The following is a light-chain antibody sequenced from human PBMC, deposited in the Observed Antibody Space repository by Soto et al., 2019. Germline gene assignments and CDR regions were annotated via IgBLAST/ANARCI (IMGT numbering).Light chain of an antibody. CDR1: QSVRTN. J-gene: IGKJ5*01. CDR3: QQYDNWPIT. V-gene: IGKV3-15*01. CDR2: GAS. Sequence: EVVRTQSPSTLSVSPGERPTLSSKASQSVRTNLVWYQQIPGQAPRLLIYGASTRATGIPPRFSGSGSGTEFTLTISSLQSADFAVYYCQQYDNWPITFGQGTRLEI.